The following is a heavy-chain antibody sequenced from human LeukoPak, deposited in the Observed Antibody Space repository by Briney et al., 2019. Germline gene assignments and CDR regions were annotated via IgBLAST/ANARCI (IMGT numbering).Heavy chain of an antibody. CDR1: GFIFTNYA. Sequence: GGSLRLSCTGFIFTNYAVSWVRQAPGKGLGWVAVISYDGSNKYYADSVKGRFTISRDNSKNTLYLQMNSLRAEDTAVYYCAKDWNYGSFDPWGQGTLVTVSS. V-gene: IGHV3-30*18. J-gene: IGHJ5*02. CDR3: AKDWNYGSFDP. CDR2: ISYDGSNK. D-gene: IGHD3-10*01.